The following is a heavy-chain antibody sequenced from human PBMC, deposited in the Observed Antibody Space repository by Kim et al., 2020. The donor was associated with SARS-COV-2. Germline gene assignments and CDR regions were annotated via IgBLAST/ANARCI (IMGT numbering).Heavy chain of an antibody. CDR3: ARPGYCSSTSCPFYFDY. CDR1: GYTFTSYY. Sequence: ASVKVSCKASGYTFTSYYMHWVRQAPGQGLEWMGIINPSGGSTSYAQKFQGRVTMTRDTSTSTVYMELSSVRSEDTAVYYCARPGYCSSTSCPFYFDYWGQGTLVTVSS. J-gene: IGHJ4*02. V-gene: IGHV1-46*01. CDR2: INPSGGST. D-gene: IGHD2-2*01.